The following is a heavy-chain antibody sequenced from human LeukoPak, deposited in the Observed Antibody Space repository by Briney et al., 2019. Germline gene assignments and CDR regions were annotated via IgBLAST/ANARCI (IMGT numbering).Heavy chain of an antibody. CDR1: GGSISSSSYY. CDR3: AREITMIVVANWFDP. CDR2: IYYSGST. D-gene: IGHD3-22*01. Sequence: SETLSLTCTVSGGSISSSSYYWGWIRQPPGKGLEWIGSIYYSGSTNYNPSLKSRVTISVDTSKNQFSLKLSSVTAADTAVYYCAREITMIVVANWFDPWGQGTLVTVSS. J-gene: IGHJ5*02. V-gene: IGHV4-39*07.